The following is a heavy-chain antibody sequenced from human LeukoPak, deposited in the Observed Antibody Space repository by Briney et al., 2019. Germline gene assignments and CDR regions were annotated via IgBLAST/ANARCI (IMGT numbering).Heavy chain of an antibody. J-gene: IGHJ4*02. Sequence: AVNVSCKASGYTFTSCGIIGVRQAPGQGVEWMGWVSAYNGNTNYAQKPQGRVTMTTDTSTSTVYSEVRSLSTADTAVYYCARDRSYSSSWDYWGQGTLVTVSS. D-gene: IGHD6-13*01. CDR3: ARDRSYSSSWDY. V-gene: IGHV1-18*01. CDR1: GYTFTSCG. CDR2: VSAYNGNT.